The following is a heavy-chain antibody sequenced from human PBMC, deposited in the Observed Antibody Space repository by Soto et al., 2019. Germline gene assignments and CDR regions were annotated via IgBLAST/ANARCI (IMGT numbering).Heavy chain of an antibody. Sequence: LGESLKISCKGSGYSFTSYWIGWVRQMPGKGLESMGIIYPGDSDTRYSPSFQGQVTISADKSISTAYLQWSSLKASDTGMYYCARDVGFGELLGKNYYYYGMDVWGQGTTVTVSS. CDR2: IYPGDSDT. V-gene: IGHV5-51*01. CDR1: GYSFTSYW. CDR3: ARDVGFGELLGKNYYYYGMDV. J-gene: IGHJ6*02. D-gene: IGHD3-10*01.